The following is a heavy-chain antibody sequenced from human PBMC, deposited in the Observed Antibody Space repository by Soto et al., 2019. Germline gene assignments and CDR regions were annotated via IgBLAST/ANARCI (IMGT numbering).Heavy chain of an antibody. CDR1: GGTFSNDA. CDR2: IIPLFGTP. J-gene: IGHJ4*02. CDR3: ASERVVEMATGGYFDH. D-gene: IGHD5-12*01. Sequence: QVQLVQSGAEVKSPGSSVKVSCKASGGTFSNDAFSWVRQAPGQGLEWVGGIIPLFGTPNYAQDFQGRVISTADESSSTTYMELTSLRSEDTAVYYCASERVVEMATGGYFDHWGQGTLVTVSS. V-gene: IGHV1-69*01.